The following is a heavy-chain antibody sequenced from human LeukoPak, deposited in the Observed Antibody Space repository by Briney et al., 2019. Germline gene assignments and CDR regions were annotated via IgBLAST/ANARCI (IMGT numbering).Heavy chain of an antibody. CDR1: GYTFTSYD. CDR3: ASEGGRYYYGMDV. Sequence: ASVKVSCKASGYTFTSYDINWVRQATGQGLEWMGWMNPNSGNTGYAQKLQGRVTMTTDTSTSTAYMELRSLRSDDTAVYYCASEGGRYYYGMDVWGQGTTVTVSS. D-gene: IGHD1-26*01. V-gene: IGHV1-8*01. CDR2: MNPNSGNT. J-gene: IGHJ6*02.